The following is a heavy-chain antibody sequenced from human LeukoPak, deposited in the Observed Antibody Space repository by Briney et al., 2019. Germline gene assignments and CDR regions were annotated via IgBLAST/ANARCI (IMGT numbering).Heavy chain of an antibody. CDR1: GGTFSSYA. D-gene: IGHD3-10*01. V-gene: IGHV1-69*04. J-gene: IGHJ3*02. CDR3: ARFQRVRGVIIPLWDDAFDI. Sequence: GASVKVSCKASGGTFSSYAISWVRQAPGRGLEWMGRIIPILGRANYAQKFQGRVTITADKSTSTAYMELSSLRSEDTAVYYCARFQRVRGVIIPLWDDAFDIWGQGTMVTVSS. CDR2: IIPILGRA.